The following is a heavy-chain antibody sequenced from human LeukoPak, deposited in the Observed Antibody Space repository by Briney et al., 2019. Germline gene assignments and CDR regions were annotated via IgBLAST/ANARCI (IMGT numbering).Heavy chain of an antibody. J-gene: IGHJ4*02. CDR3: ATASGYSGYDVVDY. D-gene: IGHD5-12*01. V-gene: IGHV3-7*03. CDR2: INHNGNVN. Sequence: PGGSLRLSCAASGFTFSSYWMNWARQAPGKGLEWVASINHNGNVNYYVDSVKGRFTISRDNAKNSLYLQMSNLRAEDTAVYYCATASGYSGYDVVDYWGQGTLVTVSS. CDR1: GFTFSSYW.